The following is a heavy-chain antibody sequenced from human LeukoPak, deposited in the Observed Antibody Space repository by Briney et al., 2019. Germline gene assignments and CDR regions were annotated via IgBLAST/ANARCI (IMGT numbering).Heavy chain of an antibody. J-gene: IGHJ4*02. CDR2: INHSGST. CDR3: AKDSSSSWHDY. CDR1: GGSFSGYY. V-gene: IGHV4-34*01. D-gene: IGHD6-13*01. Sequence: SETLSLTCAVYGGSFSGYYWSWIRQPPGKGLEWIGEINHSGSTNYNPSLKSRVTISVDTSKNQFSLKLSSVTAADTAVYYCAKDSSSSWHDYWGQGTLVTVSS.